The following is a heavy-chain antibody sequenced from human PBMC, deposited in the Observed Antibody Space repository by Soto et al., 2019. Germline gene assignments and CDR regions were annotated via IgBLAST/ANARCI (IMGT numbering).Heavy chain of an antibody. V-gene: IGHV1-69*12. CDR3: ARVEAVAGLYNYHGLHV. Sequence: QVQLVQSGAEVKKPGSSVKVSCKVSGGTFSNYAIDWVRLAPGHGLEWMGGIVPIFGTTYYTQQFQGRATIIADDSTTTAYLEMSSLRSQDTAIYYCARVEAVAGLYNYHGLHVWGQGTAVTISS. CDR1: GGTFSNYA. CDR2: IVPIFGTT. D-gene: IGHD6-19*01. J-gene: IGHJ6*02.